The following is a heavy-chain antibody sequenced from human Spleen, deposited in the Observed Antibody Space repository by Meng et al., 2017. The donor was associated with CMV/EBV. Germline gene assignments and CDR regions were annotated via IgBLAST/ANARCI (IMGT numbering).Heavy chain of an antibody. CDR2: ISGSGGST. D-gene: IGHD3-10*01. J-gene: IGHJ4*01. Sequence: GGSLRLSCAGSGFTFSNYAMTWVRQAPGKGLEWVSGISGSGGSTYFADSVKGRFTICRDNSKNTLYLQMNSLRAEDTAIYYCAKDGGVASYYYSSEHYYVDHWGHGTLVTVSS. V-gene: IGHV3-23*01. CDR3: AKDGGVASYYYSSEHYYVDH. CDR1: GFTFSNYA.